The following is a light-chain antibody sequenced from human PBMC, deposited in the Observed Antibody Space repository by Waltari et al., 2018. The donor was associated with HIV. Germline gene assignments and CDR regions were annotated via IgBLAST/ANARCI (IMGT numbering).Light chain of an antibody. CDR2: WAS. CDR1: QSVLYNSNNKNY. V-gene: IGKV4-1*01. J-gene: IGKJ2*01. Sequence: DSVMKKAADPLAVTLGGRGTNDRKAGQSVLYNSNNKNYLAWYQQNPGQPPKLLIYWASTRESRVPARFRGSGSGTDFTLTISSLQAEDVAVYYCQQYSITPITFGQGTKLEIK. CDR3: QQYSITPIT.